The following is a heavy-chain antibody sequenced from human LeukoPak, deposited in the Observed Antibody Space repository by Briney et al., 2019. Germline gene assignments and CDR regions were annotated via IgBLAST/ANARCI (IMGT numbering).Heavy chain of an antibody. V-gene: IGHV1-46*01. CDR2: INPSGGST. CDR1: GYTFTSYY. Sequence: ASVKVSCKASGYTFTSYYMHWVRQAPGQGLEWMGIINPSGGSTSYAQKFQGRVTMTRDTSTSTVYMELSSLRSEDTAVYYCARAGTIVVVVAALPKACHPGMDVWGQGTTVTVSS. J-gene: IGHJ6*02. CDR3: ARAGTIVVVVAALPKACHPGMDV. D-gene: IGHD2-15*01.